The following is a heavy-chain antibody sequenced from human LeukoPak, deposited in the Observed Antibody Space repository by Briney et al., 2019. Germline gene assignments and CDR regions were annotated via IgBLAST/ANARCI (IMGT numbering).Heavy chain of an antibody. CDR1: GFTFSSDS. D-gene: IGHD3-3*01. Sequence: PGGSLRLSCAASGFTFSSDSMNWVRQAPGKWLEWVSYISSSSSTIYYADSVKGRFTISRDDAKNSLYLQMNSLRAEDTAVYYCARDGTVLRFLGWFYYMDVWGKGTTVTVSS. CDR2: ISSSSSTI. J-gene: IGHJ6*03. V-gene: IGHV3-48*01. CDR3: ARDGTVLRFLGWFYYMDV.